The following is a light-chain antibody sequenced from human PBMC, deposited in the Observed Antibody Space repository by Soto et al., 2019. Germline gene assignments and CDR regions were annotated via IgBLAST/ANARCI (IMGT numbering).Light chain of an antibody. CDR1: QSIINY. V-gene: IGKV1-39*01. J-gene: IGKJ2*01. CDR3: QQSYNTPYT. Sequence: DIQMTQSPSSLSASVGDRVTITCRASQSIINYLNWYQLKPGKAPNLLIYAASSLQSGVPSRFSASGSGTDFTLTIRSLQPEDFATYHCQQSYNTPYTFGQGTKLEIK. CDR2: AAS.